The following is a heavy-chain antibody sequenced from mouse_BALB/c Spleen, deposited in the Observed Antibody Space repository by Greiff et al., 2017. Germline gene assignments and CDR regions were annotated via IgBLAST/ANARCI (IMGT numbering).Heavy chain of an antibody. CDR3: AGDLYWYFDV. J-gene: IGHJ1*01. CDR2: ISSGGST. Sequence: DVMLVESGGGLVKPGGSLKLSCAASGFTFSSYAMSWVRQTPEKRLEWVASISSGGSTYYPDSVKGRFTISRDNARNILYLQMSSLRSEDTAMYYCAGDLYWYFDVWGAGTTVTVSS. V-gene: IGHV5-6-5*01. CDR1: GFTFSSYA.